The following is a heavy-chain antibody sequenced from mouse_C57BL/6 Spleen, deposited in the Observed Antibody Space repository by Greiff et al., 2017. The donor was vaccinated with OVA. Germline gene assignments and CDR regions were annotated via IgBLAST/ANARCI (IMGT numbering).Heavy chain of an antibody. CDR1: GYTFTNYW. Sequence: QVQLKQSGAELVRPGTSVKMSCKASGYTFTNYWIGWAKQRPGHGLEWIGDIYPGGGYTNYNEKFKGKATLTADKSSSTAYMQFSSLTSEDSAIYYCARLDGYDSLDYWGQGTTLTVSS. D-gene: IGHD2-2*01. J-gene: IGHJ2*01. CDR3: ARLDGYDSLDY. V-gene: IGHV1-63*01. CDR2: IYPGGGYT.